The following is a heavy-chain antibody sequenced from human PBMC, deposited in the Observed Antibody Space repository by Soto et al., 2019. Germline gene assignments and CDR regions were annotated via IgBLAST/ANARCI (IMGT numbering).Heavy chain of an antibody. D-gene: IGHD3-10*01. CDR3: ASRSITMVRGVISAAYGSYMDV. V-gene: IGHV4-39*01. CDR2: VYYSGST. CDR1: GGSIITTTYY. Sequence: SETLSLTCTVSGGSIITTTYYWGWLRQPPGKGLEWIGSVYYSGSTYYNPSLKSRVTISVDTSKNQFSLKLSSVTAADTAVYYCASRSITMVRGVISAAYGSYMDVWGKGTTVTVSS. J-gene: IGHJ6*03.